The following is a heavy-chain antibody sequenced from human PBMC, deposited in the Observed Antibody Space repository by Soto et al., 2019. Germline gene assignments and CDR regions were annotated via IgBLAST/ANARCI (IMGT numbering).Heavy chain of an antibody. Sequence: PGESLKISCRGSGYSFTSYWIGWVRQMPGKGLEWMGIIYPGDSDTRYSPSFQGQITLSADKSVNTAYLHWRFLQASDTGVYYCAKPRDCPSTSCHFGGAFDVWGRGTMVTVSS. CDR1: GYSFTSYW. CDR2: IYPGDSDT. V-gene: IGHV5-51*01. CDR3: AKPRDCPSTSCHFGGAFDV. D-gene: IGHD2-2*01. J-gene: IGHJ3*01.